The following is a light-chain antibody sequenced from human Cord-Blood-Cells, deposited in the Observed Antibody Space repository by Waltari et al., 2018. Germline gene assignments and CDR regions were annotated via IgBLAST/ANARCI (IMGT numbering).Light chain of an antibody. J-gene: IGLJ1*01. CDR1: SSDVGGYNY. CDR2: DVS. Sequence: QSALTQPASVSGSPGQSITISCTGTSSDVGGYNYVSSYQQHPGKAPKLMIYDVSNRPSGVSNRSSGSKSGNTASLTISGLQAEDEADYYCSSYTSSSTLYVFGTGTKVTVL. V-gene: IGLV2-14*01. CDR3: SSYTSSSTLYV.